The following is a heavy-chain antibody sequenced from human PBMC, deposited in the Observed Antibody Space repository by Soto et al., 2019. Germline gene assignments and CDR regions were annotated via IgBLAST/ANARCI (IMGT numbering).Heavy chain of an antibody. CDR2: IYPGDSET. J-gene: IGHJ4*02. V-gene: IGHV5-51*01. D-gene: IGHD3-10*01. Sequence: PGESLKISCKGSGYSFTSYWISWVRQMPGKGLEWMGIIYPGDSETKYSPDFEGQVTISADRSTNTAYLQWRSLRASDTAMYYCARLGFPGAIYFDSWGLGTLVTVSS. CDR1: GYSFTSYW. CDR3: ARLGFPGAIYFDS.